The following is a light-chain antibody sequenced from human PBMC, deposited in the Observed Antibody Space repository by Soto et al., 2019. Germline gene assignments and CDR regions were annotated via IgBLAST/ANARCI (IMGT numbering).Light chain of an antibody. CDR2: AAS. CDR3: QQSYSTLWT. J-gene: IGKJ1*01. CDR1: QSISSY. Sequence: DIQMTQYPSSLSASVGDRVTITCRASQSISSYLNWYQQKPGKAPKLLIYAASSLQSGVPSRFSGSGSGTDFTLTISSLQPEVFATYYCQQSYSTLWTFGQGTKVEIK. V-gene: IGKV1-39*01.